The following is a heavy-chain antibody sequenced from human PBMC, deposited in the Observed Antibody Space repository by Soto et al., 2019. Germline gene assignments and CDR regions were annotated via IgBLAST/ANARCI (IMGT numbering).Heavy chain of an antibody. V-gene: IGHV5-51*01. D-gene: IGHD6-19*01. CDR3: ARHPTSPRYSSGWYFDY. J-gene: IGHJ4*02. Sequence: GESLKISCKGSGYSFTSYWIGWVRQMPGKGLEWMGIIYPGDSDTRYSPSFQGQVTISADKSISTAYLQWSSLKASDTAMYYCARHPTSPRYSSGWYFDYWGQGTLVTVSS. CDR1: GYSFTSYW. CDR2: IYPGDSDT.